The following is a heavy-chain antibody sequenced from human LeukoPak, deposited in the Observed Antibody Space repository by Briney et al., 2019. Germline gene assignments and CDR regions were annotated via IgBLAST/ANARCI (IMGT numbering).Heavy chain of an antibody. CDR1: GFTFNSYW. Sequence: HPGGSLGLSCAASGFTFNSYWMSWVRQAPGKGLEWVSAINTGGVSTHYADSVKGRFTISRDNSRNTLYLQMNSLRAEDTAVYYCAKDFGGAGSYYCPFDYWGQGTLVTVSS. D-gene: IGHD3-10*01. J-gene: IGHJ4*02. CDR2: INTGGVST. V-gene: IGHV3-23*01. CDR3: AKDFGGAGSYYCPFDY.